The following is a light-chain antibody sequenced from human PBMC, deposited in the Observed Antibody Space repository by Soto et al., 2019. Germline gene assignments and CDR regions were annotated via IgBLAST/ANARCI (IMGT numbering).Light chain of an antibody. J-gene: IGKJ1*01. CDR2: TAS. CDR1: QAIRND. CDR3: LHDYSYPRT. V-gene: IGKV1-6*01. Sequence: AIQMTQSPSSLSASVGGRVIITCQASQAIRNDLGWYQQKPGKAPKLLIYTASTLQSGVPSRFSGSGSGADFTLTIRSLQPEDSATYYCLHDYSYPRTFGQGTKVEIK.